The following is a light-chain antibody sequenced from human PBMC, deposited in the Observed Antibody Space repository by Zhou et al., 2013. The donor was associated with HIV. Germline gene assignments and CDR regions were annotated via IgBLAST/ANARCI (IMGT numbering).Light chain of an antibody. Sequence: AIRMTQSPSSLSASTGDRVTITCRASQGISSYLAWYQQKPGKAPKLLIYAASHLQSGVPSRFSGSGSGTDFTLTISYLQSEDFATYYCQQSYSTWTFGQGTKVEIK. CDR3: QQSYSTWT. V-gene: IGKV1-8*01. J-gene: IGKJ1*01. CDR1: QGISSY. CDR2: AAS.